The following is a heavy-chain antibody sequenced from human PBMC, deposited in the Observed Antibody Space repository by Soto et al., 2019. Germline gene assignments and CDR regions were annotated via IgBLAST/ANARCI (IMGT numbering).Heavy chain of an antibody. V-gene: IGHV3-48*02. CDR2: ISSSSTNT. Sequence: GSLRLSCAGSGFVFSNYSMNWVRQAPGRGLEWVSYISSSSTNTYYAASVRGRFTISRDNAKNSLYLRMNSLKDEDTAVYYCTRGTKGGSPPLWGRGTLVTVSS. CDR3: TRGTKGGSPPL. CDR1: GFVFSNYS. D-gene: IGHD1-7*01. J-gene: IGHJ4*02.